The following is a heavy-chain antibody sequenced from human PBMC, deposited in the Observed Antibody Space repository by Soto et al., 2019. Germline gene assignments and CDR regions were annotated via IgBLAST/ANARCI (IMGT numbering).Heavy chain of an antibody. CDR2: IIPISGTA. CDR1: GGTFSSYA. D-gene: IGHD2-2*01. V-gene: IGHV1-69*01. J-gene: IGHJ6*02. Sequence: QVQLVQSGAEVKKPGSSVKVSCKASGGTFSSYAISWVRQAPGQGLAWMGGIIPISGTANYAQKFQGRVTITADESTSTAYMELSSLRSEDTAVYYCARSQGSSTSLEIYYYYYHGMDVWCQGTTVTVSS. CDR3: ARSQGSSTSLEIYYYYYHGMDV.